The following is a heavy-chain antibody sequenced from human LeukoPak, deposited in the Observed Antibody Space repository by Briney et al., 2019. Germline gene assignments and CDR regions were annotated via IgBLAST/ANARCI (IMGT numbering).Heavy chain of an antibody. J-gene: IGHJ3*02. Sequence: SETLSLTCTVSGGSISSYYWNWIRQPPGKGLEWIGYIYYSGSTNYNPSLKSRVTISVDTSQNQFSLKLSSVTAADTAVYYCAKGQVGYDAFDIWGQGTMVTVSS. CDR2: IYYSGST. CDR1: GGSISSYY. D-gene: IGHD1-26*01. V-gene: IGHV4-59*01. CDR3: AKGQVGYDAFDI.